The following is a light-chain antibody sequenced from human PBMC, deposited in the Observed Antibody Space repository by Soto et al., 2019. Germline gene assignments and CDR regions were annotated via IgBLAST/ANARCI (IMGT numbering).Light chain of an antibody. CDR1: QCISIY. Sequence: DIQLTQSPSFLSASVGDRVTITCRAIQCISIYLAWYQQKPGKAPKLLIYAASTLQSGVPSRISGSGSGTEFTLTISSLQSEDFAVYYCQQYNNWRQTFGQGTK. CDR2: AAS. CDR3: QQYNNWRQT. V-gene: IGKV1-9*01. J-gene: IGKJ1*01.